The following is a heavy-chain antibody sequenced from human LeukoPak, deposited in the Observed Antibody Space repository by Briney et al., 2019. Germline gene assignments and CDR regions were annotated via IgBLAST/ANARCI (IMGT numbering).Heavy chain of an antibody. V-gene: IGHV4-30-4*07. CDR2: LYYTGST. CDR1: GGSISSGGYS. CDR3: ARNLIPEQLVLNF. J-gene: IGHJ4*02. D-gene: IGHD6-13*01. Sequence: PSQTLSLTCAVSGGSISSGGYSWSWIRQPPGKGLERLGYLYYTGSTYYNPSLKSRVTISLDTSKNQFSLNLRSVTPEDTAVYYCARNLIPEQLVLNFWGQGTLVTVSS.